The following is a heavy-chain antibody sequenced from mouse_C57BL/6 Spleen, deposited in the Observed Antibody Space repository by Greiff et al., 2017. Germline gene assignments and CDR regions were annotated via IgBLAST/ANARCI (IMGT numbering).Heavy chain of an antibody. CDR2: IDPSDSYT. J-gene: IGHJ1*03. Sequence: QVQLQQPGAELVMPGASVKLSCKASGYTFTSYWMHWVKQRPGQGLEWIGEIDPSDSYTNYNQKFKGKSTLTVDKSSSTAYMQLSSLTSEDSAVXYCARGYYYGSSYGYFDVWGTGTTVTVSS. D-gene: IGHD1-1*01. V-gene: IGHV1-69*01. CDR1: GYTFTSYW. CDR3: ARGYYYGSSYGYFDV.